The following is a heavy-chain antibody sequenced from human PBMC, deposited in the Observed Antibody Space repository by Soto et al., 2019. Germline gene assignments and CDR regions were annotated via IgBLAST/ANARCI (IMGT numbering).Heavy chain of an antibody. CDR1: GFTVSSNY. D-gene: IGHD3-10*01. J-gene: IGHJ6*02. CDR2: IYSGGST. CDR3: ATMVRGGMFGMHV. V-gene: IGHV3-66*01. Sequence: EVQLVESGGGLVQPGGSLRLSCAASGFTVSSNYMSWVRQAPGKGLEWVSVIYSGGSTYYADSVKGRFTIPRDNSKNTLSLQMNSVRAEDTAVYYCATMVRGGMFGMHVWGQRPTDTVSS.